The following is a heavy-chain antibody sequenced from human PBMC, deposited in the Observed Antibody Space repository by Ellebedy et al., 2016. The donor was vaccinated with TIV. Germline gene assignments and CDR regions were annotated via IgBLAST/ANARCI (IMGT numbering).Heavy chain of an antibody. D-gene: IGHD6-25*01. CDR2: ISYSGST. Sequence: MPSETLSLTCTVSGGSISSYYWSWIRQPPGKGLEWIGYISYSGSTNYNPSLKSRVTISVDTSKNQFSLKLSSVTSADTAVYYCARDPAASAFDIWGQGTMVTVSS. J-gene: IGHJ3*02. CDR3: ARDPAASAFDI. CDR1: GGSISSYY. V-gene: IGHV4-59*01.